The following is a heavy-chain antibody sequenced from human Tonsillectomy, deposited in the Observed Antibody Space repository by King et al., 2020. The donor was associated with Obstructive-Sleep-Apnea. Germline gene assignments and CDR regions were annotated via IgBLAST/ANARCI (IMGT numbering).Heavy chain of an antibody. J-gene: IGHJ2*01. CDR1: GFTFSSNW. V-gene: IGHV3-74*01. CDR3: VRDELSNWYFDL. CDR2: INSDGSST. Sequence: VQLVESGGGLVQPGGSLRLSCAASGFTFSSNWMHWVRQAPGKGLVWVSRINSDGSSTTYADSVKGRFTISKDNAKNTLYLQMNSLSAEDTAVYYCVRDELSNWYFDLWGRGTLVTVSS. D-gene: IGHD1-7*01.